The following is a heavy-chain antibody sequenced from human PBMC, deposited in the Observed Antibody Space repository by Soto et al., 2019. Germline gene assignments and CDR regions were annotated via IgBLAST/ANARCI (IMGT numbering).Heavy chain of an antibody. J-gene: IGHJ5*01. CDR2: IYHTVST. D-gene: IGHD7-27*01. CDR3: ARVLGKNWFDS. Sequence: QVQLQESGPGLVKPSETLSLPCNVSGGSISGYYWSWIRQPPGKRLEWIGYIYHTVSTNYNPSLKSRVTISLDTSKTQFSLKLNSVTAADTAVYYCARVLGKNWFDSWGQGTLVTVSS. V-gene: IGHV4-59*01. CDR1: GGSISGYY.